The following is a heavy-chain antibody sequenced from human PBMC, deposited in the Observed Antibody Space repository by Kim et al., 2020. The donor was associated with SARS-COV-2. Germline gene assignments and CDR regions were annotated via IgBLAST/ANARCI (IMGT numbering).Heavy chain of an antibody. CDR3: AREVAARYGGKGDFDD. J-gene: IGHJ4*02. CDR1: GGSINSGNYY. Sequence: SETLSLTCTVSGGSINSGNYYWDWIRQPAGKGLEWIGRIYTTGDTNYNPSLQSRVTISVDTSNNQFSLKLTSVTAADTAVYYCAREVAARYGGKGDFDDWGPGTLVTVSS. D-gene: IGHD4-17*01. CDR2: IYTTGDT. V-gene: IGHV4-61*02.